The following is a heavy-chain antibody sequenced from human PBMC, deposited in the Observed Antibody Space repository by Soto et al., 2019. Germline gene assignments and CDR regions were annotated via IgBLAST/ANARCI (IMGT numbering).Heavy chain of an antibody. Sequence: QAQLQESGPGLVKASQTLSLTCTVSGGSISSGGYCWSWIRQHPGKGLEWIGNIYYSGSTSYNPSHRSRLTMSVDTSKHQFSLKLSSVTAADTAAYYCARGRRQLVRVWYFDLWGRGTPVTVSS. V-gene: IGHV4-31*03. D-gene: IGHD6-6*01. CDR3: ARGRRQLVRVWYFDL. CDR1: GGSISSGGYC. CDR2: IYYSGST. J-gene: IGHJ2*01.